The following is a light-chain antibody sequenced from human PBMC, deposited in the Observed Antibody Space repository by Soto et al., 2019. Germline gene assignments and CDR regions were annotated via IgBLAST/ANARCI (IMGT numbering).Light chain of an antibody. V-gene: IGLV2-14*03. J-gene: IGLJ2*01. CDR3: TSYSSTYTVI. Sequence: QSALTQPASVSASPGQSITISCTGTNSDVGAYIYVSWYLQHPGKAPKLIIYEVNNRPSGVSDRFSGAKSANTASLTISGLQADPVGDYYFTSYSSTYTVIFGGGTKLTVL. CDR1: NSDVGAYIY. CDR2: EVN.